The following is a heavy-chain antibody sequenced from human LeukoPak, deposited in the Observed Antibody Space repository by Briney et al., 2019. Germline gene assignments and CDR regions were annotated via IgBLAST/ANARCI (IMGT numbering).Heavy chain of an antibody. Sequence: GSLRLSCAASGFTFSSYAMSWVRQAPGKGLEWVSAISGSGGSTYYADSVKGRFTISRDNSKNTLYLQMNSLRAEDTAVYYCAKGPRYDFWSGYSYYFDYWGQGTLVTVSS. CDR3: AKGPRYDFWSGYSYYFDY. CDR1: GFTFSSYA. CDR2: ISGSGGST. D-gene: IGHD3-3*01. J-gene: IGHJ4*02. V-gene: IGHV3-23*01.